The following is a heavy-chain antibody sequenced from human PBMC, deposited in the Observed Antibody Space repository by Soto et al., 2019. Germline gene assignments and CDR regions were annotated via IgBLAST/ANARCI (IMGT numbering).Heavy chain of an antibody. Sequence: ASVKVSCKASGYTFTSYDMHWVRQAPGQGLEWMGWINPNSGGTNYAQKFQGRVTMTRDTSISTAYMELSRLRSDDTAVYYCARGPLNIVVVVAATPGFDYYGMDVWGQGTTVTAP. J-gene: IGHJ6*02. CDR2: INPNSGGT. CDR1: GYTFTSYD. CDR3: ARGPLNIVVVVAATPGFDYYGMDV. D-gene: IGHD2-15*01. V-gene: IGHV1-2*02.